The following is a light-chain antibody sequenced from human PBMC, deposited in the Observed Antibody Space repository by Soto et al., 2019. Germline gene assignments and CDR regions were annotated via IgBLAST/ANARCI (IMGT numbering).Light chain of an antibody. Sequence: DIQLTQSPSFLSASVGDRVTITCRASQGLSSDLAWYQQKPGKAPKLLIYAASTLQSGVPSRFSGSGSGTEFTLTISSLQPEDFATSYCPQLNSYPITFGQGTRLEIK. CDR2: AAS. CDR1: QGLSSD. CDR3: PQLNSYPIT. J-gene: IGKJ5*01. V-gene: IGKV1-9*01.